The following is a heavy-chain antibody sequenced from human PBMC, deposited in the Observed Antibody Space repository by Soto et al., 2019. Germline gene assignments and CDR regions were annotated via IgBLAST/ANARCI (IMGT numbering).Heavy chain of an antibody. J-gene: IGHJ4*02. D-gene: IGHD5-12*01. V-gene: IGHV3-11*01. CDR3: ARDFGDIVATDWSYFDY. CDR2: ISSSGSTI. CDR1: GFTFSDYY. Sequence: PGGSLRLSCAASGFTFSDYYMNWIRKAPGKGLEWVSYISSSGSTIYYADSVKGRFTISRDNAKNSLYLQMNSLRAEDTAVYYCARDFGDIVATDWSYFDYWGQGTLVTVSS.